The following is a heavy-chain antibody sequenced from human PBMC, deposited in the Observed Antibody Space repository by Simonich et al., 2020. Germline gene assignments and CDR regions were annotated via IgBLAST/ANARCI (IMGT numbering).Heavy chain of an antibody. J-gene: IGHJ5*02. D-gene: IGHD1-26*01. Sequence: EVQLVESGGGLVQPGGSLRLSCAASGFTFSSYDMHWVRQATGKVLEWVSAIGTAGDTYYPGSVKGRFTISRENAKNSLYLQMNSLRAGDTAVYYCARGGYSGSYNWFDPWGQGTLVTVSS. CDR3: ARGGYSGSYNWFDP. CDR1: GFTFSSYD. CDR2: IGTAGDT. V-gene: IGHV3-13*01.